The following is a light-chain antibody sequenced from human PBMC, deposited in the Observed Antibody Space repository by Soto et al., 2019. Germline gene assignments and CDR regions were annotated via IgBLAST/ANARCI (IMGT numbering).Light chain of an antibody. J-gene: IGLJ1*01. V-gene: IGLV2-11*01. CDR3: CSYAGSPYV. Sequence: QSALTQPRSVSASPGQSVAISCTGTSSDVGGYNYVSWYQQHPGKAPKLMIYDVSKRPSGVPDRFSGSKSGNTASLTISGLLAEDEADYYCCSYAGSPYVFGTGTKLTVL. CDR1: SSDVGGYNY. CDR2: DVS.